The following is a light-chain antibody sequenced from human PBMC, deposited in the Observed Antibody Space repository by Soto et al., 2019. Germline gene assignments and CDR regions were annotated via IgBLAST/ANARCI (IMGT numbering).Light chain of an antibody. CDR3: QQYSSSPYT. V-gene: IGKV3-20*01. CDR1: QSVSSNY. Sequence: EIVLTQSPGTLSLSPGERATLSCRASQSVSSNYLAWHQQKAGQAPSLLIYDASNRATGIPDRFSGSGSGTDFTLTISRLEPEDFAVYYCQQYSSSPYTFGQGTKLEIK. CDR2: DAS. J-gene: IGKJ2*01.